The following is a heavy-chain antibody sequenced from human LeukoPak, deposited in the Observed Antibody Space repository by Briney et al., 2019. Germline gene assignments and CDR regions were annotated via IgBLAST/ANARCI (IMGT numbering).Heavy chain of an antibody. CDR1: GFTFSSYG. CDR2: ISYDGSNK. CDR3: AKDSGGYSYGNDFDY. J-gene: IGHJ4*02. Sequence: GGSLRLSCAASGFTFSSYGMHWVRQAPGKGLEWVAVISYDGSNKYYADSVKGRFTISRDNSKNTLYLQMNSLRVEDTAVYYCAKDSGGYSYGNDFDYWGQGTLVTVSS. D-gene: IGHD5-18*01. V-gene: IGHV3-30*18.